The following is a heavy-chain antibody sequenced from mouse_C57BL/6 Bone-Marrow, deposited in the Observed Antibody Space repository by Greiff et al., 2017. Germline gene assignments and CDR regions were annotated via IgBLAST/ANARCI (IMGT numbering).Heavy chain of an antibody. V-gene: IGHV1-53*01. CDR1: GYTFTSYW. CDR2: INPSNGGT. D-gene: IGHD1-1*01. J-gene: IGHJ3*01. CDR3: ARSDYYGSPFAY. Sequence: QVQLQQSGTELVKPGASVKLSCTASGYTFTSYWMHWVKQRPGQGLEWIGNINPSNGGTNYNEKFKSKATLTVDKSSSTAYMQLSSLTSEDSAVYYCARSDYYGSPFAYWGQGTLVTVSA.